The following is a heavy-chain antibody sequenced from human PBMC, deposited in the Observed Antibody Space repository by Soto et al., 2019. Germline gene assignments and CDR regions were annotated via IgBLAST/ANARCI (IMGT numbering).Heavy chain of an antibody. J-gene: IGHJ4*02. V-gene: IGHV4-61*01. CDR1: GGSVSSGSYY. Sequence: SETLSLTCTVSGGSVSSGSYYWSWIRQPPVKGLEWIGYIYYSGSTNYNPSLKSRVTISVDTSKNQFSLKLSSVTAADTAVYYCARIRGEYYDSSGYYFDYWGQGTLVTVSS. CDR2: IYYSGST. D-gene: IGHD3-22*01. CDR3: ARIRGEYYDSSGYYFDY.